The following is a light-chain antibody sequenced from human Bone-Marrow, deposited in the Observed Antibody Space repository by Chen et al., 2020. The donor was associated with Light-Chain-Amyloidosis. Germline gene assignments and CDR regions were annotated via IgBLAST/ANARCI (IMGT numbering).Light chain of an antibody. Sequence: SYVLTQPSSESVAPGQTATIACGGNNIGSTSVHWYQQPPGQAPLLVFHEYGHPPSGTPERLSGSNSGTTATLTISRVEAGDEADYYCQVWDRSSDRPVFGGGTKLTVL. CDR3: QVWDRSSDRPV. CDR2: EYG. V-gene: IGLV3-21*02. CDR1: NIGSTS. J-gene: IGLJ3*02.